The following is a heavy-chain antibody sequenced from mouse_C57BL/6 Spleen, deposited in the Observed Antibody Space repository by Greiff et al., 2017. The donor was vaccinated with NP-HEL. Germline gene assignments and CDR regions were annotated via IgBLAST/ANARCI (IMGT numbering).Heavy chain of an antibody. CDR1: GYTFTDYE. D-gene: IGHD2-10*01. Sequence: QVQLQQSGAELVRPGASVTLSCKASGYTFTDYEMHWVKQTPVHGLEWIGAIDPETGGTAYNQKFKGKAILTADKSSSTAYMELRSLTSEDSAVYYCTRSYYGNSIDYWGQGTTLTVSS. V-gene: IGHV1-15*01. CDR3: TRSYYGNSIDY. J-gene: IGHJ2*01. CDR2: IDPETGGT.